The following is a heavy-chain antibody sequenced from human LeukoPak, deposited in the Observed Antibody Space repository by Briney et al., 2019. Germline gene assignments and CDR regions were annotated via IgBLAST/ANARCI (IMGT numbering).Heavy chain of an antibody. CDR1: GFFFSNYG. CDR3: VRSDWFDN. CDR2: VNSDGRFT. V-gene: IGHV3-74*03. Sequence: GGSLTLSCAASGFFFSNYGMHWVRQAPGKGLVWVSRVNSDGRFTKYADSVKGRFTISRDNAKNTLYLQMNSLRAEDTAMYYCVRSDWFDNWGQGTLVTVSS. J-gene: IGHJ5*02.